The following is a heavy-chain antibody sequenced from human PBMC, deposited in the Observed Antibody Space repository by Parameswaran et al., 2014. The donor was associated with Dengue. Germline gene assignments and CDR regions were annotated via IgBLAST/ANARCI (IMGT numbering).Heavy chain of an antibody. CDR2: IYYSGST. Sequence: AGGSLRLSCTVSGGSISSYYWSWIRQPPGKGLEWIGYIYYSGSTNYNPSLKSRVTISVDTSKNQFSLKLSSVTAADTAVYYCARGWDRFGDFAYYFDYWGQGTLVTVSS. V-gene: IGHV4-59*13. CDR1: GGSISSYY. J-gene: IGHJ4*02. D-gene: IGHD3-10*01. CDR3: ARGWDRFGDFAYYFDY.